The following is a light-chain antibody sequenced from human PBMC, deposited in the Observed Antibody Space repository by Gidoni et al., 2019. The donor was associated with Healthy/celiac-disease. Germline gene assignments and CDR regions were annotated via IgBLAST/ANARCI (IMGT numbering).Light chain of an antibody. CDR1: QSISSY. CDR2: AAS. CDR3: QQSYSTPRYT. V-gene: IGKV1-39*01. Sequence: DIQVNQAPSSLSASVGDRVTITCRASQSISSYFNWYQQKPGKAPKLLIYAASSLHSGVPSRFSGSGSGTDFTLTISSLQPEDFATYYCQQSYSTPRYTFGQGTKLEIK. J-gene: IGKJ2*01.